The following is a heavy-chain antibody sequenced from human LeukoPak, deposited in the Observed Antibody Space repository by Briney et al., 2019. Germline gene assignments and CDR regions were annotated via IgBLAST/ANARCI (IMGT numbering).Heavy chain of an antibody. D-gene: IGHD3-10*01. J-gene: IGHJ4*02. Sequence: GGSLRLSCAASGFTFSSYGMHWVRQAPGKGLEWVAVISYDGSNKYYADSVKGRFTISRDNSKNTLYLQMNSLRAEDTAVYYCAKGLRRIRGVIMYYFDYWGQGTLVTVSS. CDR1: GFTFSSYG. V-gene: IGHV3-30*18. CDR2: ISYDGSNK. CDR3: AKGLRRIRGVIMYYFDY.